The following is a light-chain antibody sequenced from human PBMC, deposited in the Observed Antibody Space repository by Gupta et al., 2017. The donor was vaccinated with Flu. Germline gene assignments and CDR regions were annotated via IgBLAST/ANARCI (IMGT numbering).Light chain of an antibody. CDR2: AAS. CDR1: QIMSNY. Sequence: DIQMTQSPSSLAASVGDRVTITCRASQIMSNYLNWYQHKPGKAPKFLIYAASNLQSGVPSQFRGSGSGTEFTLTISSLEPEDFATYYCQQSYSMPYSFGQGTKLEIK. V-gene: IGKV1-39*01. CDR3: QQSYSMPYS. J-gene: IGKJ2*03.